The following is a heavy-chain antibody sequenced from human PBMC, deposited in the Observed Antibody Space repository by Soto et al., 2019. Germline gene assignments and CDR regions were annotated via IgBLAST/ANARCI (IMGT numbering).Heavy chain of an antibody. D-gene: IGHD6-6*01. Sequence: GESLKISCKGSGYSFTSYWISCVRQMPGKGLEWMGRIDPRDSYTKYSPSFQRHVTISADKSISTAYLQWSSLKASDTAMYYCAMEYSSSTSLYYYYGMDFRGQGTTVTVSS. CDR2: IDPRDSYT. CDR3: AMEYSSSTSLYYYYGMDF. CDR1: GYSFTSYW. V-gene: IGHV5-10-1*01. J-gene: IGHJ6*02.